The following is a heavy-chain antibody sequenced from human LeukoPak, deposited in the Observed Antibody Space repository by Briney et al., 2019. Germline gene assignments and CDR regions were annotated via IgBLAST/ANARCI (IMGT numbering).Heavy chain of an antibody. Sequence: SETLSLTCTVSGDSINSLDLWSWVRQPPGKGLEWIGEMYLSGTTHSNPSVKSRVTISIDKSKNQFFLNLSSVTAADTAVYYCAGLVGRYSSGLYYYYFDYWGQGTLVTVSP. V-gene: IGHV4-4*02. J-gene: IGHJ4*02. CDR3: AGLVGRYSSGLYYYYFDY. CDR1: GDSINSLDL. D-gene: IGHD3-22*01. CDR2: MYLSGTT.